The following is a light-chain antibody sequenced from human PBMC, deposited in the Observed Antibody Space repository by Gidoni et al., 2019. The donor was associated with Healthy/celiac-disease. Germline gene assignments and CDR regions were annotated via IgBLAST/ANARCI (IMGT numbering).Light chain of an antibody. CDR3: QQYNSWT. Sequence: DIQMTQSPSTLSASVGDRVTITCRASQSISSWLAWYQQKPGKAPKLLLYKASSLESGVPSRFSGSGSGTEFTLTISSLQPDDFATYYCQQYNSWTFGQGTKVEI. J-gene: IGKJ1*01. CDR2: KAS. CDR1: QSISSW. V-gene: IGKV1-5*03.